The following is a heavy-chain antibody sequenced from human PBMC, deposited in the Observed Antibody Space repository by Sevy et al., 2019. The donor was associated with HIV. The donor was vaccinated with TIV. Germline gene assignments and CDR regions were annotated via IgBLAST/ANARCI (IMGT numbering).Heavy chain of an antibody. J-gene: IGHJ4*01. Sequence: GGSLRLSCAASGFIFGSYAMTWVRQAPGKGLEWVSSLEGSVFPKRYADSVRGRFTIFGDTSKSTLHLQMNSLRVEGTAVYFCECGGKMWRGDCYVTSGVDFWGRGTPVTVSS. CDR3: ECGGKMWRGDCYVTSGVDF. D-gene: IGHD2-21*02. CDR1: GFIFGSYA. V-gene: IGHV3-23*01. CDR2: LEGSVFPK.